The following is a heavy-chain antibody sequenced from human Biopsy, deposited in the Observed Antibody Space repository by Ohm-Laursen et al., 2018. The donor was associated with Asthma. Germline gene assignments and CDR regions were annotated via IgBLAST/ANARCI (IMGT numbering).Heavy chain of an antibody. CDR3: ASDFPKDYVRYNFQF. D-gene: IGHD4-17*01. CDR2: HDHEEGGT. Sequence: ASVKVSCKNSGYILTDLSMHWVRQAPGQGLEWMGGHDHEEGGTVNARRFQGRVTMTEDTSTDTAYMELSSLSSDDTAVYYCASDFPKDYVRYNFQFWGQGTLVTVSS. V-gene: IGHV1-24*01. J-gene: IGHJ4*02. CDR1: GYILTDLS.